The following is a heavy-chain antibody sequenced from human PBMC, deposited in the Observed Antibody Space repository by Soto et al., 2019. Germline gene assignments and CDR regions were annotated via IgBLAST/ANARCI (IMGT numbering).Heavy chain of an antibody. CDR2: IWYDGSNK. Sequence: GGSLRLSCAASGFTFSSYGMHWVRQAPGKGLEWVAVIWYDGSNKYYADSVKGRFTISRDNSKNTLYLQMNSLRAEDTAVYYCAPLTVSLSGPYGIHVWGQGTTVTVSS. D-gene: IGHD2-15*01. CDR3: APLTVSLSGPYGIHV. CDR1: GFTFSSYG. J-gene: IGHJ6*02. V-gene: IGHV3-33*01.